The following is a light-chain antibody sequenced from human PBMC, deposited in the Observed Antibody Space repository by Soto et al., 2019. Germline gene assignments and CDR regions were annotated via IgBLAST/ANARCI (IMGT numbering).Light chain of an antibody. CDR3: CSYASSSSYV. Sequence: QAGLTHPASGSGSPGQTITISCSGTTSDVGGYNLVSWYQQHTAKAPKLLIYEGTQRPSGVSSRFSGSKSGNTASLTIPGLQAEDEADYYCCSYASSSSYVFGTGTKVTVL. J-gene: IGLJ1*01. CDR2: EGT. CDR1: TSDVGGYNL. V-gene: IGLV2-23*01.